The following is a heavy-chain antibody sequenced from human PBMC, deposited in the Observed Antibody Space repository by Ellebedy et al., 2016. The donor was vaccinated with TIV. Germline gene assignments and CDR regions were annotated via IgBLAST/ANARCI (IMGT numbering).Heavy chain of an antibody. Sequence: SETLSLTXIVSGYSISSGYYWGWIRQPPGKGLEWIGSRYHSGSTYYNSSLRSRVTLSLYTSNNQFSLKLSSVTAADTAVYYCARTDLRYGMDVWGQGTTVTVS. CDR1: GYSISSGYY. J-gene: IGHJ6*02. CDR3: ARTDLRYGMDV. D-gene: IGHD3/OR15-3a*01. V-gene: IGHV4-38-2*02. CDR2: RYHSGST.